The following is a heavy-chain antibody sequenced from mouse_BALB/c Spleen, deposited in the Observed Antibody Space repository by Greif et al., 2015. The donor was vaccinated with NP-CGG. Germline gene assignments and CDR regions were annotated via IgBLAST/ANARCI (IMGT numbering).Heavy chain of an antibody. CDR2: IDPANGNT. CDR3: ASLYGSSRFAY. V-gene: IGHV14-3*02. Sequence: EVQLQQSGAELVKPGASVKLSCTASGFNIRDTYMHWVKQRPEQGLEWIGRIDPANGNTKYDPKFQGKATITADTSSNTAYLQLSSLTSEDTAVYYCASLYGSSRFAYWGQGTLVTVSA. J-gene: IGHJ3*01. D-gene: IGHD1-1*01. CDR1: GFNIRDTY.